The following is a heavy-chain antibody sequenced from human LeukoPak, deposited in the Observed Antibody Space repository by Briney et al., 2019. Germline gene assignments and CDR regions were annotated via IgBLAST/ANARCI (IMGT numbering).Heavy chain of an antibody. CDR3: ATGPPYCSGGSCYSS. V-gene: IGHV3-13*01. CDR2: IGTAGDT. CDR1: GSTFSSYD. Sequence: GGSLRLSCAASGSTFSSYDMHWVRQATGKGLEWVSAIGTAGDTYYPGSVKGRFTISRENAKNSLYLQMNSLRAGDTAVYYCATGPPYCSGGSCYSSWGQGTLVTVSS. D-gene: IGHD2-15*01. J-gene: IGHJ5*02.